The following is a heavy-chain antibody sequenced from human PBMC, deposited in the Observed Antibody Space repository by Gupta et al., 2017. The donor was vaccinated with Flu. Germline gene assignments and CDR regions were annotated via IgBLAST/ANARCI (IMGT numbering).Heavy chain of an antibody. D-gene: IGHD3-9*01. Sequence: WMRQAPGKGPEWVGLVDPEDGETRYAEKFQGRVTITADTSTDKAYLEVSGLRSEDTAVFYCARVGPTGPLQFWGQGTLVTVSS. CDR2: VDPEDGET. CDR3: ARVGPTGPLQF. V-gene: IGHV1-69-2*01. J-gene: IGHJ4*02.